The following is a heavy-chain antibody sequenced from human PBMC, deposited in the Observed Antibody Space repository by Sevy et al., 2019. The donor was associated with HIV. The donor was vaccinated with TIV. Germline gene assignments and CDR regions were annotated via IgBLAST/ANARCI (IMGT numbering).Heavy chain of an antibody. CDR3: ARERGSNILTLGLDF. J-gene: IGHJ4*02. D-gene: IGHD3-9*01. CDR1: AGSISSDSYF. CDR2: IHASGST. Sequence: SETLSLTCTVSAGSISSDSYFWNWIRQPAGKGLEWIGRIHASGSTIYNPSLKSRFTMSVDKSKSQFSLRLTSVTAADSAVYFCARERGSNILTLGLDFWGQGSLVTVSS. V-gene: IGHV4-61*02.